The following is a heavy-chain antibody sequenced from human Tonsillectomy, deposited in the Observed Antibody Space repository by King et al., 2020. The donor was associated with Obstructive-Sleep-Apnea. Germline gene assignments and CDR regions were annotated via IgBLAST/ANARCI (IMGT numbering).Heavy chain of an antibody. CDR3: ARGDTYYYDSSVYYRTDAFDI. CDR2: INHSGIT. Sequence: VQLQQWGAGLLKPSETLSLTCAVYGGSFSGYYWNWIRQPPGKGLEWIGEINHSGITNYNPSLKSRVTISVDTSKNQFSLKLSSWTAADTAVYYCARGDTYYYDSSVYYRTDAFDIWGQGTMVTVSS. V-gene: IGHV4-34*01. CDR1: GGSFSGYY. J-gene: IGHJ3*02. D-gene: IGHD3-22*01.